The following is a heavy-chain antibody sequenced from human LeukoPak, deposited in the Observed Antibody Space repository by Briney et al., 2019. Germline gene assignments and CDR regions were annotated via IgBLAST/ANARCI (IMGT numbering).Heavy chain of an antibody. Sequence: PGGSLRLSCAASGFTFTNYILHWVRQAPGRGLEWVAVISSDGNNQYHADSVKGRFTISRDNPNSTLYLLMNTLRADDSAVYYCARDPDDFSNLEYFHHWGQGTLVTVSS. V-gene: IGHV3-30*04. J-gene: IGHJ1*01. CDR3: ARDPDDFSNLEYFHH. CDR1: GFTFTNYI. CDR2: ISSDGNNQ. D-gene: IGHD4-11*01.